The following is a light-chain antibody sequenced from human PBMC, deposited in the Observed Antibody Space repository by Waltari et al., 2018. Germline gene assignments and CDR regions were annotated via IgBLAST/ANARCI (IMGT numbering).Light chain of an antibody. CDR1: QNILSSSDNKNY. J-gene: IGKJ4*01. Sequence: DIVMTQSPDSVAVSLGERATIHCRSSQNILSSSDNKNYLVWYQQKPGQPPKLLISWASTRESGVPDRFSGSGSGTDFTLTISSLQAEYVAVYYCQQCYHLPSFGGGTRVEIK. V-gene: IGKV4-1*01. CDR3: QQCYHLPS. CDR2: WAS.